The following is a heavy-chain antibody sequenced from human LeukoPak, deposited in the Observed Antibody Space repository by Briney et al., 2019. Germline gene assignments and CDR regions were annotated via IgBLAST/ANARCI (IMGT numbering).Heavy chain of an antibody. CDR1: GYTFTSYD. CDR2: MNPNSGNT. Sequence: VASVKVSCKASGYTFTSYDINWVRQATGQGLEWLGWMNPNSGNTGCAQKFQGRVIMTWNTSISTAYMELSSLRSEDTAAYYCARAFVIEGGFDPWGQGTLVTVSS. CDR3: ARAFVIEGGFDP. V-gene: IGHV1-8*01. J-gene: IGHJ5*02. D-gene: IGHD2-21*01.